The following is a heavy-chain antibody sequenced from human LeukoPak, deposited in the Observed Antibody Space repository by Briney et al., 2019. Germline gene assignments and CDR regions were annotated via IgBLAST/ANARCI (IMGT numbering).Heavy chain of an antibody. V-gene: IGHV4-39*01. J-gene: IGHJ4*02. CDR3: ASNGYDSSGYYSD. D-gene: IGHD3-22*01. CDR2: IYYSGST. CDR1: GGSISSSSYY. Sequence: SETLSLTSTVSGGSISSSSYYWGWIRQPPGKGLEWIGSIYYSGSTYYNPSLKSRVTISVDTSKNQFSLKLSSVTAADTAVYYCASNGYDSSGYYSDWGQGTLVTVSS.